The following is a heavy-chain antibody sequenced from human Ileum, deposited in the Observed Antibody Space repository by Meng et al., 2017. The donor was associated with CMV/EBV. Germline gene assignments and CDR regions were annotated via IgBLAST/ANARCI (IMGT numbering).Heavy chain of an antibody. CDR1: GGSISGYY. CDR2: MYSSGST. Sequence: LSCNVSGGSISGYYWSWIRQSPGKGLEWIGYMYSSGSTNYNPSLKSRVTMSVDTSKNQFSLNLSSVSAADTAVYFCARETYYYGLDVWGQGTTVTVAS. V-gene: IGHV4-59*01. J-gene: IGHJ6*02. CDR3: ARETYYYGLDV.